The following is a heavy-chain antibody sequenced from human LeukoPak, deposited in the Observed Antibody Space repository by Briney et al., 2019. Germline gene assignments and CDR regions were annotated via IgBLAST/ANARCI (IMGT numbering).Heavy chain of an antibody. CDR1: GFTFSSYA. J-gene: IGHJ4*02. V-gene: IGHV3-23*01. CDR2: ISGSGGST. D-gene: IGHD3-10*01. Sequence: GGSLRLSCAASGFTFSSYAMSWVRQAPGKGLEWVSAISGSGGSTYYADSVKGRFTISRDNSKNTLYLQMNSLRAEDTAVSYCTTEPYYPGSGSLDSWGQGTLVAVSS. CDR3: TTEPYYPGSGSLDS.